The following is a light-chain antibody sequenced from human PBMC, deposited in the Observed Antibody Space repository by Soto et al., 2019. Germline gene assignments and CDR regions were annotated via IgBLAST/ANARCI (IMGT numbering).Light chain of an antibody. CDR2: GAS. CDR3: QQYGSSLPMYT. J-gene: IGKJ2*01. V-gene: IGKV3-20*01. Sequence: EIVLTQSPGTLSLSPGERATLSCRASQSVSSSYLAWYQQNPGQAPRLLIYGASSRATGIPDRFSGSGSGTDFTLTISRLEPEDFAVYYCQQYGSSLPMYTFGQGTKLEIK. CDR1: QSVSSSY.